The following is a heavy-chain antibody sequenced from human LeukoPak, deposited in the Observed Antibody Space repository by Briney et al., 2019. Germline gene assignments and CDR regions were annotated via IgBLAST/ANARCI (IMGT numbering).Heavy chain of an antibody. CDR1: GFTFSDYY. V-gene: IGHV3-49*03. D-gene: IGHD3-22*01. Sequence: GGSLRLSCAASGFTFSDYYMSWIRQAPGKGLEWVGFIRSKAYGGTTEYAASVKGRLTISRDDYKSIAYLQMNSLKTEDTAVCYCTRTYYYDSSGYLGDAFDIWGQGTMVTVSS. CDR3: TRTYYYDSSGYLGDAFDI. CDR2: IRSKAYGGTT. J-gene: IGHJ3*02.